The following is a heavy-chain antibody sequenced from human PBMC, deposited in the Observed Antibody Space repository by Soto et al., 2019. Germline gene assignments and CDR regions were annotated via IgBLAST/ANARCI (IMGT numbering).Heavy chain of an antibody. J-gene: IGHJ4*02. Sequence: EVQLVESGGGLVKPGGSLRLSCAASGFTFSSYSMNWVRQAPGKGLEWVSSISSSSSYIYYADSVKGRFTITRDNAKNSLYLQMNSLRAEDTAVYYCARVGGLAAAGLGYCDYWGQGTLVTVSS. CDR3: ARVGGLAAAGLGYCDY. CDR2: ISSSSSYI. CDR1: GFTFSSYS. D-gene: IGHD6-13*01. V-gene: IGHV3-21*01.